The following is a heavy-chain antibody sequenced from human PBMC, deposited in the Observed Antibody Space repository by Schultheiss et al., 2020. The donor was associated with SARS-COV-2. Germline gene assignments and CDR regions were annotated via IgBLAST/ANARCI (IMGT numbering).Heavy chain of an antibody. D-gene: IGHD6-13*01. CDR3: ARTEVLDYSSSWYGWFDP. V-gene: IGHV1-69*13. CDR2: IIPLFGTA. J-gene: IGHJ5*02. CDR1: GGIFSNYA. Sequence: SVKVSCKASGGIFSNYAISWVRQAPGQGLEWMGGIIPLFGTANYALKFQGRVTITADESTSTAYVELRSLRSEDTAVYFCARTEVLDYSSSWYGWFDPWGQGTLVTVSS.